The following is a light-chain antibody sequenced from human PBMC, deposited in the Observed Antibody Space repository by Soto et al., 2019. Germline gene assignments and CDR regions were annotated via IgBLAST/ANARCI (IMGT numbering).Light chain of an antibody. CDR1: QSVSSSY. CDR3: QQYGSLPLLT. CDR2: GAS. J-gene: IGKJ4*01. V-gene: IGKV3-20*01. Sequence: EIVLTQSPGTPSLSPGERATLSCRASQSVSSSYLAWYQQKPGQAPRLLIYGASSRATGIPYRFSGSGSGTDFTLTISRLEPEYFAVYCCQQYGSLPLLTFGGGTKVDIK.